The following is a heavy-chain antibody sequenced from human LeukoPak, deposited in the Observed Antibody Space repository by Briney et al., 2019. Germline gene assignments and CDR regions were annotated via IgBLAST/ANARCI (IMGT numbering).Heavy chain of an antibody. CDR1: GYSISTGYY. J-gene: IGHJ5*02. V-gene: IGHV4-38-2*02. CDR3: TREVRSAWASFDP. CDR2: FYHGGST. D-gene: IGHD1-26*01. Sequence: SETLSLTCTVSGYSISTGYYWDWIRQPPGKGLEWIGTFYHGGSTYYNPSLKSRVTISVDTSKNQFSLNLTSVTAADTAVYYCTREVRSAWASFDPWGQGTLVIVSS.